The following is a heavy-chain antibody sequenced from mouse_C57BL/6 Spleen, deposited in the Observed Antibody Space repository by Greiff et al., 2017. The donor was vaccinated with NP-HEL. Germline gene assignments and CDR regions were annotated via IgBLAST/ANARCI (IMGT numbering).Heavy chain of an antibody. CDR2: IYPGGGYT. CDR3: ARVGVYDYQYYFDY. D-gene: IGHD2-4*01. V-gene: IGHV1-63*01. J-gene: IGHJ2*01. CDR1: GYTFTNYW. Sequence: QVQLQQSGAELVRPGTSVKMSCKASGYTFTNYWIGWAKQRPGHGLEWIGDIYPGGGYTNYNEKFKGKATLTADKSSSTAYMQFSSLTSEDSAIYYCARVGVYDYQYYFDYWGQGTTLTVSS.